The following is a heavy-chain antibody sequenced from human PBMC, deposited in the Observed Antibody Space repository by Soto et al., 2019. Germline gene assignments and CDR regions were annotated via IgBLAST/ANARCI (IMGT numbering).Heavy chain of an antibody. CDR3: ARRVFLGYCSGGSCYSGLDY. Sequence: PSETLSLTCAVYGGSFSGYYWSWIRQPPGKGLEWIGEINHSGSTNYNPSLKIRVTISVDTSKNQFSLKLSSVTAADTAVYYCARRVFLGYCSGGSCYSGLDYWGQGTLVT. D-gene: IGHD2-15*01. J-gene: IGHJ4*02. CDR1: GGSFSGYY. CDR2: INHSGST. V-gene: IGHV4-34*01.